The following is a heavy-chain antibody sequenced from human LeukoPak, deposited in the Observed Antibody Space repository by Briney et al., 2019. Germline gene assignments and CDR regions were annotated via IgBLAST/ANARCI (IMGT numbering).Heavy chain of an antibody. D-gene: IGHD5-24*01. J-gene: IGHJ4*02. CDR3: ACVSVRDCYQNFDY. CDR2: INPNSGGT. CDR1: GYTFTGYY. Sequence: ASVKVSCKASGYTFTGYYMHWVRQAPGQGLEWMGWINPNSGGTNYAQKFQGRVTMTRDTSISTAYMELSRLRSDDTAVYYCACVSVRDCYQNFDYWGQGTLVTVSS. V-gene: IGHV1-2*02.